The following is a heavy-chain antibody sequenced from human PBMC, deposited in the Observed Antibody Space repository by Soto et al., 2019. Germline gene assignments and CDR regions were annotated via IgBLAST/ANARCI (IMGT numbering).Heavy chain of an antibody. Sequence: GASVKVSCKASGYTFTSYGISWVRQAPGQGLEWMGWISAYNGNTNYAQKLQGRVTMTTDTSTSTAYMELRSLRSDDTAVYYCARLALGSSTRIHRGWFDPWGQGTQVTVSS. J-gene: IGHJ5*02. CDR1: GYTFTSYG. CDR2: ISAYNGNT. CDR3: ARLALGSSTRIHRGWFDP. D-gene: IGHD2-2*01. V-gene: IGHV1-18*01.